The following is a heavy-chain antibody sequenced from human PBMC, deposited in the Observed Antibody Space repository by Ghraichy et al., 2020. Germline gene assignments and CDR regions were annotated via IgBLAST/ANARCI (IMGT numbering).Heavy chain of an antibody. CDR2: IIPIFGTA. J-gene: IGHJ4*02. CDR3: ATSISGNERGEF. CDR1: GGTFSSYA. Sequence: SVKVSCKASGGTFSSYAISWVRQAPGQGLEWMGGIIPIFGTANYAQKFQGRVTITADESTSTAYMELSSLRSEDTAVYYCATSISGNERGEFWGQGTLVTVSS. V-gene: IGHV1-69*13. D-gene: IGHD1-20*01.